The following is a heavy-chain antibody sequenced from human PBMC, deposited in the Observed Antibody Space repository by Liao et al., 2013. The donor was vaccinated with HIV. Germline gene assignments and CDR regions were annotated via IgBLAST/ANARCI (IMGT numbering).Heavy chain of an antibody. D-gene: IGHD5-24*01. Sequence: QVQLQQWGAGLLKPSETLSLTCTVSGGSISSGSYYWSWIRQPAGKGLEWIGRIYTSGSTNYNPSLKSRVTISVDTSKNQFSLKLSSVTAADTAVYYCARGRIATVDYWGQGTLVTVSS. CDR1: GGSISSGSYY. J-gene: IGHJ4*02. CDR3: ARGRIATVDY. CDR2: IYTSGST. V-gene: IGHV4-61*02.